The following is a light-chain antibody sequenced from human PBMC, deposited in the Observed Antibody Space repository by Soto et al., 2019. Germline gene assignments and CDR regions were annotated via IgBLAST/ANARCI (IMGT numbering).Light chain of an antibody. J-gene: IGKJ4*01. CDR2: GAS. CDR1: QSVSSN. V-gene: IGKV3-15*01. Sequence: EIVMTQSPATLSVSPGERATLSCRASQSVSSNLAWYQQKPGQAPRLLIYGASTRATGIPARFSGSGSGTEFTVTIGSLQSEDFAVYYCQQYNKFPSLTFGGGTKAVIK. CDR3: QQYNKFPSLT.